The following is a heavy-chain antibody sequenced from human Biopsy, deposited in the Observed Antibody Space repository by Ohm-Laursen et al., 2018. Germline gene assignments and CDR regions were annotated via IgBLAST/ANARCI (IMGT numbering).Heavy chain of an antibody. Sequence: SQTLSLTCAVSGDSISNDYWSWIRQSAGQGLEWIGRIHTSGSTNHNLSLKSRVTMSSDTSKKQFSLKLRSVTAADTAVDYCARGTGKYYVYGAFDIWGQGTMVTVSS. J-gene: IGHJ3*02. CDR3: ARGTGKYYVYGAFDI. D-gene: IGHD3/OR15-3a*01. CDR1: GDSISNDY. V-gene: IGHV4-4*07. CDR2: IHTSGST.